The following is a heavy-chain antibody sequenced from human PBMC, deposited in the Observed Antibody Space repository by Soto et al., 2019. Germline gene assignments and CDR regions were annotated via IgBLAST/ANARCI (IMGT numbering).Heavy chain of an antibody. Sequence: GGSLRLSCAASGFTFSSYSMNWVRQAPGKGLEWVSSISTSSSYIYYADSVKGRFTIPRDNAKNSLYLQMHSLRAEDTAVYYCARDRHPRQVGVYYFDYWGQGTLVTVSS. J-gene: IGHJ4*02. D-gene: IGHD3-10*01. V-gene: IGHV3-21*01. CDR1: GFTFSSYS. CDR2: ISTSSSYI. CDR3: ARDRHPRQVGVYYFDY.